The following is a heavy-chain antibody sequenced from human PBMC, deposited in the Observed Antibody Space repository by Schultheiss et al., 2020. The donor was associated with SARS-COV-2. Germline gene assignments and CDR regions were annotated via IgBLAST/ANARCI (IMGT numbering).Heavy chain of an antibody. J-gene: IGHJ3*02. D-gene: IGHD2-2*01. CDR3: AREPRYCSSTSCSKNAFDI. V-gene: IGHV4-4*07. CDR1: GGSISSYY. CDR2: IYTSGST. Sequence: SETLSLTCTVSGGSISSYYWSWIRQPAGKGLEWIGRIYTSGSTNYNPSLKSRVTISVDTSKNQFSLKLSSVTAADTAVYYCAREPRYCSSTSCSKNAFDIWGQGTMVTVSS.